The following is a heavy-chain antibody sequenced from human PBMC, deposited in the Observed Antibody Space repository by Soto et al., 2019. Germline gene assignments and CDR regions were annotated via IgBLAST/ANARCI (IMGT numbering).Heavy chain of an antibody. V-gene: IGHV1-2*04. CDR2: INPNSGGT. CDR3: ARDLATEDGMDV. CDR1: GYTFTGYY. Sequence: ASVKVSCKASGYTFTGYYMHWVRQAPGQGLEWMGWINPNSGGTNYAQKFQGWVTMTRDTSISTAYMELSRLRSDDTAVYYCARDLATEDGMDVWGQGTTVTVSS. D-gene: IGHD5-12*01. J-gene: IGHJ6*02.